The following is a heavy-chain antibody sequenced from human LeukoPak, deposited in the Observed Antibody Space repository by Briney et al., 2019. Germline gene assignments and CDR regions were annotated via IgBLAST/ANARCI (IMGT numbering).Heavy chain of an antibody. Sequence: GGSLRLSCAASGFTFSSYAMSWVRQAPGKGLEWVSAISGSGGSTYYADSVKGRFTISRDNSKNTLYLQMNSLRAEDTAVYYCAKALGYFDYGDYNPTDYWGQGTLVTVSS. CDR3: AKALGYFDYGDYNPTDY. J-gene: IGHJ4*02. D-gene: IGHD4-17*01. CDR1: GFTFSSYA. CDR2: ISGSGGST. V-gene: IGHV3-23*01.